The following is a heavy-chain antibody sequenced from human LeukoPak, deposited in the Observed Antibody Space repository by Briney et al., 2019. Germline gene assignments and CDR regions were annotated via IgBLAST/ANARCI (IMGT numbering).Heavy chain of an antibody. CDR3: ARSRITMVRGVIQFDY. D-gene: IGHD3-10*01. Sequence: VXVSCKXXGYTFTXYYMHWGRQAPGQGLEWMGWINPNSGGTNYAQKFQGRVTMTRDTSISTAYMELSRLRSDDTAVYYCARSRITMVRGVIQFDYWGQGTLVTVSS. CDR1: GYTFTXYY. CDR2: INPNSGGT. J-gene: IGHJ4*02. V-gene: IGHV1-2*02.